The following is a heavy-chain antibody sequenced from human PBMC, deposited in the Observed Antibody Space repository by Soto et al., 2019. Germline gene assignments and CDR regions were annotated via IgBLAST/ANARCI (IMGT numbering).Heavy chain of an antibody. J-gene: IGHJ4*02. CDR2: IKSITDGGTT. Sequence: XGSLRLSCVASAFSCTNAWMSWFRQAPGKGLEWVGRIKSITDGGTTDYAAPVKGRFTISRDDSNNTLYLQMNSLKTEDTAVYYCSTGRSTYGLDSWGQGNLVTVSS. D-gene: IGHD5-18*01. V-gene: IGHV3-15*01. CDR1: AFSCTNAW. CDR3: STGRSTYGLDS.